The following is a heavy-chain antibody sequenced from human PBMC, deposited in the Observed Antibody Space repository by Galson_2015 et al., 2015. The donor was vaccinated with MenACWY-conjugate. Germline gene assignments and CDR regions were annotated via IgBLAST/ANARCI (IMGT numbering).Heavy chain of an antibody. D-gene: IGHD3-22*01. J-gene: IGHJ3*02. CDR2: IRNKGHGGTA. Sequence: SLRLSCAASGFTFGDYAMSWFRQAPGKGLEWVGFIRNKGHGGTAEYAASLKGRFTISRDDSKSIAYPQMNSLKTEDLAMYYCARHYFDSTGWRIDIWGQGTMVTVSS. V-gene: IGHV3-49*03. CDR3: ARHYFDSTGWRIDI. CDR1: GFTFGDYA.